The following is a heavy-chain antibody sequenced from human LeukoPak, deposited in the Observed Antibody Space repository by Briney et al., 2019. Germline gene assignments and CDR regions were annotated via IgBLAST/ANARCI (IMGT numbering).Heavy chain of an antibody. V-gene: IGHV3-30*03. D-gene: IGHD6-19*01. CDR3: ARVKQWLVQDYFDY. CDR1: GFSFSAFG. Sequence: GGSLRLSCSISGFSFSAFGMHWVRQAPGKGLEWVALSTYDGSNTYYGDSVKGRFTISRDNAKNTLYLQMNSLRAEDTAVYYCARVKQWLVQDYFDYWGQGTLVTVSS. CDR2: STYDGSNT. J-gene: IGHJ4*02.